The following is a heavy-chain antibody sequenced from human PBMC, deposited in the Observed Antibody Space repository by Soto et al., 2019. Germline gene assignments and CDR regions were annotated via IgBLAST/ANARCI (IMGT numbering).Heavy chain of an antibody. Sequence: EVQLVESGGGLVQPGGSLRLSCAASGFTFSSYWMSWVRQAPGKGLEWVANIKQDGSEKYYVDAVKGRFTISRDNAKNSLYLQMNSLRAEDTAVYYCARVRDTAMVMERWFDPWGQGTLVTVSS. V-gene: IGHV3-7*04. J-gene: IGHJ5*02. D-gene: IGHD5-18*01. CDR2: IKQDGSEK. CDR1: GFTFSSYW. CDR3: ARVRDTAMVMERWFDP.